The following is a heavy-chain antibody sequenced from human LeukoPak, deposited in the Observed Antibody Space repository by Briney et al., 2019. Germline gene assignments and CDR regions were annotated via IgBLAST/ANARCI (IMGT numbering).Heavy chain of an antibody. CDR3: AREGSSGCFDY. D-gene: IGHD6-19*01. J-gene: IGHJ4*02. V-gene: IGHV3-33*01. CDR1: GFTFSSYG. Sequence: SGGSLRLSCAASGFTFSSYGMHWVRQAPGKGLEWVAVIWYDGSNKYYADSAKGRFTISRDNSKNTLYLQMNSLRAEDTAVYYCAREGSSGCFDYWGQGTLVTVSS. CDR2: IWYDGSNK.